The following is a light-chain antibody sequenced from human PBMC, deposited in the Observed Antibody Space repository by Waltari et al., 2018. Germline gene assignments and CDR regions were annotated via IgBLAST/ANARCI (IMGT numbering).Light chain of an antibody. CDR1: SSDIGSYTY. Sequence: QSALTQPPSASGSPGPSVIISCTGTSSDIGSYTYVSWYQQHPGRAPKLIIHGVTHRPSGVPERFSASKSGNTASLTVSGLQAEDEAKYYCSSYAGIKNYVLFGGGTQLTVL. CDR3: SSYAGIKNYVL. J-gene: IGLJ2*01. CDR2: GVT. V-gene: IGLV2-8*01.